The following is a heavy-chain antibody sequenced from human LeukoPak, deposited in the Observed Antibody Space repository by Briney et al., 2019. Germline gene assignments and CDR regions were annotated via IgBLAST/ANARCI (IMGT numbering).Heavy chain of an antibody. D-gene: IGHD2-2*01. CDR2: INHSGST. J-gene: IGHJ4*02. Sequence: SETLSLTCAVYGGSFSGYYWSWIRQPPGKGLEWIGEINHSGSTNYNPSLKSRVTISVDTSKNQFSLKLSSVTAADTAVYYRARRRFHQYYFDYWGQGTLVTVSS. CDR1: GGSFSGYY. V-gene: IGHV4-34*01. CDR3: ARRRFHQYYFDY.